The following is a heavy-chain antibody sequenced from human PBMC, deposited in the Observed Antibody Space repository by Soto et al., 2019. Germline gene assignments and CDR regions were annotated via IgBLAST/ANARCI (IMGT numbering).Heavy chain of an antibody. CDR1: GFNFSNSA. J-gene: IGHJ5*02. Sequence: EVQLLESGGGLAQPGGSLTVSCTASGFNFSNSAMAWVRQAPGKGLEWVSAIAPSGRRAFYADSVKGRFTTSRDNSKNTLFLQMNSLGDEDTAIYYCAKDRGYGVLTGTCDQWGQGTLVTVSS. CDR3: AKDRGYGVLTGTCDQ. CDR2: IAPSGRRA. V-gene: IGHV3-23*01. D-gene: IGHD3-9*01.